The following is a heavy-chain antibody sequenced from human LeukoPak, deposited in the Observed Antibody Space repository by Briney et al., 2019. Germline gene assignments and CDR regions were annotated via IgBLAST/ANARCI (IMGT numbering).Heavy chain of an antibody. CDR2: IYYTGGT. Sequence: SETLSLTCTVSGGSINSYYWSWIRQPPGKGLEWIGYIYYTGGTNYNPSLKSRVTISLDTSKNQFSLRLSPVTAADTAVYYCARAGTVMVFFDIWGQGTMVTVST. CDR1: GGSINSYY. J-gene: IGHJ3*02. CDR3: ARAGTVMVFFDI. D-gene: IGHD5-18*01. V-gene: IGHV4-59*01.